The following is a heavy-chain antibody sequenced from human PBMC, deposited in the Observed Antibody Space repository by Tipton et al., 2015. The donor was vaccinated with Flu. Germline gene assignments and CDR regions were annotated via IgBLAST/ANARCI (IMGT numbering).Heavy chain of an antibody. CDR2: IYYSGST. Sequence: TLSLTCTVSGGSISSSSYYWGWIRQPPGKGLEWIGSIYYSGSTYYNPSLKSRVTISVDTSKNQFSLKLSSVTAADTAVYYRARERGYSYALYYYGMDVWGQGTTVTVSS. V-gene: IGHV4-39*07. D-gene: IGHD5-18*01. CDR3: ARERGYSYALYYYGMDV. J-gene: IGHJ6*02. CDR1: GGSISSSSYY.